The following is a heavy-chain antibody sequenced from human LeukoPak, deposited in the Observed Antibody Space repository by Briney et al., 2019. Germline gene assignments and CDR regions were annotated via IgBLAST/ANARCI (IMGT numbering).Heavy chain of an antibody. V-gene: IGHV3-11*01. D-gene: IGHD1-26*01. CDR2: IPTSGISV. J-gene: IGHJ4*02. CDR1: GFSFSRYY. Sequence: GGSLRLSCAASGFSFSRYYMSWVRQTPGKALEWISYIPTSGISVQYADSVRGRFTSSRDDAKNSLHLQMDSLGVEDTAVYYCTRSVGLGPGAHFDQWGQGALVIVSS. CDR3: TRSVGLGPGAHFDQ.